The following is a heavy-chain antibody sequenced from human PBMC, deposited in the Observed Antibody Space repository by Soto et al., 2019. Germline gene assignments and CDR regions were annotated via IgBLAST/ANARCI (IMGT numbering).Heavy chain of an antibody. CDR1: GFTFSSFW. J-gene: IGHJ1*01. V-gene: IGHV3-7*01. CDR3: ARSSAAGF. D-gene: IGHD6-6*01. CDR2: IKQDGSEK. Sequence: EVQLVESGGGLVQPGGSLRLSCAASGFTFSSFWMTWVRQAPGKGLEWVANIKQDGSEKYYVDSVKGRFTIARDNAKNSLSLQMSSLRVEDTAVYYCARSSAAGFWGQGTLVTVTS.